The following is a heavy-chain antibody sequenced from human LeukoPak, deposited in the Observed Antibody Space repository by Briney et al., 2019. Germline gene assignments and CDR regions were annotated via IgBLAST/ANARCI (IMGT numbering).Heavy chain of an antibody. CDR1: GGSISSGSYY. CDR2: IYTSGST. CDR3: ASDASRGYYDYGDYGAFYWYFDL. Sequence: SETLSLTCTVSGGSISSGSYYWSWIRQPAGKGLEWIGRIYTSGSTNYNPSLKSRVTISVDTSKNQFSLKLSSVTAADTAVYYCASDASRGYYDYGDYGAFYWYFDLWGRGTLVTVSS. V-gene: IGHV4-61*02. D-gene: IGHD4-17*01. J-gene: IGHJ2*01.